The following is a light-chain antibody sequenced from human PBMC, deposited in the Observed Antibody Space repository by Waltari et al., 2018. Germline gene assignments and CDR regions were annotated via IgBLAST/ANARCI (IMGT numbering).Light chain of an antibody. CDR3: CSYAGGTSYV. V-gene: IGLV2-23*01. Sequence: QSALTQPASVSGSPGQSITISCPGSSSDVPIYSPVFCYHQQPGKAPKLMMYEGSKRPSGVSNRFSGSKSGNTASLTISGLQAEDEADYYCCSYAGGTSYVFGTGTKVTVL. J-gene: IGLJ1*01. CDR2: EGS. CDR1: SSDVPIYSP.